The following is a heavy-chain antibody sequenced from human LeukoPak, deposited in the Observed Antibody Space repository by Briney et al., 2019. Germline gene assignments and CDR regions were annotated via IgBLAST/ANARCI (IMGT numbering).Heavy chain of an antibody. Sequence: GSLRLSCAASGFTFRSYWMHWVRQAPGKGLVGVSGINSDGSSTSYADAVKGRFTISRDNAENTLYLQMNSLRAEDTAVYYCARVGIQRYFDYWGQGTLVTVSS. D-gene: IGHD5-18*01. CDR3: ARVGIQRYFDY. V-gene: IGHV3-74*01. CDR1: GFTFRSYW. CDR2: INSDGSST. J-gene: IGHJ4*02.